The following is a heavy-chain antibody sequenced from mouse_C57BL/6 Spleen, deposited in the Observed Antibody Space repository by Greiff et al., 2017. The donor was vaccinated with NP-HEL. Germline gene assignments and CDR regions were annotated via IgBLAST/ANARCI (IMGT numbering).Heavy chain of an antibody. CDR2: IYPGDGDT. V-gene: IGHV1-82*01. CDR1: GYAFSSSW. D-gene: IGHD1-1*01. J-gene: IGHJ4*01. Sequence: VKLQESGPELVKPGASVKISCKASGYAFSSSWMNWVKQRPGKGLEWIGRIYPGDGDTNYNGKFKGKATLTADKSSSTAYMQLSSLTSEDSAVYFCARDTTVVAAYYAMDYWGQGTSVTVSS. CDR3: ARDTTVVAAYYAMDY.